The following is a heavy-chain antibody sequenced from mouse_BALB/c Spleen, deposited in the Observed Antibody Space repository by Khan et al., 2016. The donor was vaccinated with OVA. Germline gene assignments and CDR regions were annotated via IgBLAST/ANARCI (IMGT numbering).Heavy chain of an antibody. CDR2: INTYTGEP. CDR3: GRGGYNGAMDD. V-gene: IGHV9-3-1*01. Sequence: QIQLVQSGPELKKPGETVKISCKASVYTFTNYGMNWVKQAPGKGLKWMGWINTYTGEPTYADDFKGRFAFSLETSASTAYLLINHLNNEDTDTYCCGRGGYNGAMDDWGQGTSVTVSS. J-gene: IGHJ4*01. D-gene: IGHD2-14*01. CDR1: VYTFTNYG.